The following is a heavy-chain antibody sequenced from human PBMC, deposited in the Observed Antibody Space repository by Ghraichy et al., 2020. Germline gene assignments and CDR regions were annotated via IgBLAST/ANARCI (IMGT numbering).Heavy chain of an antibody. V-gene: IGHV4-31*03. CDR1: GGSISSGGYY. D-gene: IGHD3-22*01. CDR2: ISYTGST. Sequence: SQTLSLTCIVSGGSISSGGYYWTWIRQHPGKGLEWIGSISYTGSTSYSPSLKSRATISEDTSKSQFSLKLNSVTDADTAVYYCARVPGYFDRNGYNNWGPGILVIVSS. J-gene: IGHJ4*02. CDR3: ARVPGYFDRNGYNN.